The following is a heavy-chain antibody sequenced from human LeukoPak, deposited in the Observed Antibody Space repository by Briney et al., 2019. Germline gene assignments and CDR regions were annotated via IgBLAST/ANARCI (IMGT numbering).Heavy chain of an antibody. CDR3: ARRLRWLRFQDY. Sequence: GGSLRLSCAVSGFTFSSYGMSWVRQAPGKGLEWVSSISSSSSYIYYADSVKGRFTISRDHAKNSLYLQMNSRRAEDTAVYYCARRLRWLRFQDYWGQGTLVTVSS. CDR1: GFTFSSYG. V-gene: IGHV3-21*01. CDR2: ISSSSSYI. J-gene: IGHJ4*02. D-gene: IGHD5-12*01.